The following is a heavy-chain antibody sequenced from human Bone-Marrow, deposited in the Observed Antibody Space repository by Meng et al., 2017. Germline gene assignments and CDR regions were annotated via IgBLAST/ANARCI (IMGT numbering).Heavy chain of an antibody. J-gene: IGHJ5*02. V-gene: IGHV4-61*01. Sequence: ESGPGLVRTSETLSLTCTVSGGSVSSGSYYWSWIRQPPGKGLEWIGYIYYSGSTNYNPSLKSRVTISVDTSKNQFSLKLSSVTAADTAVYYCAREVSPYYYGSGSENWFDPWGQGTLVTVSS. CDR1: GGSVSSGSYY. D-gene: IGHD3-10*01. CDR3: AREVSPYYYGSGSENWFDP. CDR2: IYYSGST.